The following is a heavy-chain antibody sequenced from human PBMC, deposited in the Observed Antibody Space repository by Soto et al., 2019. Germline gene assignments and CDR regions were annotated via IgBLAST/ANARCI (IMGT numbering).Heavy chain of an antibody. CDR1: GYTFTRSG. J-gene: IGHJ4*02. CDR2: ISTYNGDT. V-gene: IGHV1-18*01. D-gene: IGHD6-13*01. CDR3: ARDTIAAADPFDY. Sequence: ASVKVSCKASGYTFTRSGISWVRQAPGQGLEWMGWISTYNGDTNYAQTFQGRVTMTTDTSTSTVYMELRSLRPDDTAVYYCARDTIAAADPFDYWGQGTLVTVSS.